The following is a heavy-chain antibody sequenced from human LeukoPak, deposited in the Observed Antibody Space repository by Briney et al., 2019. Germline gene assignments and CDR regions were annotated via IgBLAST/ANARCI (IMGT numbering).Heavy chain of an antibody. Sequence: PSETLSLTCTVSGGSISSGSYYWSWIRQPAGKGLEWIGRIYTSGSTNHNPSLKSRVTISVDTSKNQFSLKLSSVTAADTALYYCARDCLLPSAMGYYYMDVWGKGTTVTVSS. CDR3: ARDCLLPSAMGYYYMDV. V-gene: IGHV4-61*02. D-gene: IGHD2-2*01. CDR2: IYTSGST. J-gene: IGHJ6*03. CDR1: GGSISSGSYY.